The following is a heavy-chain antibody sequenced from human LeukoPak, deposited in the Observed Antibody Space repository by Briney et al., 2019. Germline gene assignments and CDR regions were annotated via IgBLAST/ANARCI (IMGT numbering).Heavy chain of an antibody. CDR1: GGSFSGYY. D-gene: IGHD3-10*01. CDR3: ARGLKMVRGVAKTNWFDP. Sequence: SETLSLTCAVYGGSFSGYYWSWIRQPPGKGLEWIGEINHSGSTNYNPSLKSRVTISVDTSKSQFSLKLSSVTAADTAVYYCARGLKMVRGVAKTNWFDPWGQGTLVTVSS. J-gene: IGHJ5*02. CDR2: INHSGST. V-gene: IGHV4-34*01.